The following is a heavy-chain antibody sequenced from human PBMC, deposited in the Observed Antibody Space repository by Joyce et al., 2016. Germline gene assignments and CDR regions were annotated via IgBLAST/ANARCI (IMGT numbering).Heavy chain of an antibody. CDR2: VGYDGNNE. CDR1: GFTFPNYG. J-gene: IGHJ3*02. D-gene: IGHD2-15*01. CDR3: ARDSEVVAASNEAFDI. Sequence: QVQLVESGGGVVQPGRSLRPSCAAFGFTFPNYGMHWVRQAPGKGLEWVAVVGYDGNNEYYSDSVKGRFTISRDKSRSTLYLQMNSLRVEDTAVYYCARDSEVVAASNEAFDIWGQGTMVTVSS. V-gene: IGHV3-33*01.